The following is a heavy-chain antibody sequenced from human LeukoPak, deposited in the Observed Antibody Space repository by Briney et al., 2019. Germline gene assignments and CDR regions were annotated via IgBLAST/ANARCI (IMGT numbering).Heavy chain of an antibody. CDR2: INPSGST. V-gene: IGHV4-34*01. CDR1: GGSFSGYY. D-gene: IGHD2-21*01. J-gene: IGHJ5*02. Sequence: SETLSLTCAVYGGSFSGYYWTWIRQSPGKGLEWIGEINPSGSTYYNPSLKSRLTISGDTSKSQFSLRLTSVTAADTAVYYCARGIVGLFDPWGQGTLVTVSS. CDR3: ARGIVGLFDP.